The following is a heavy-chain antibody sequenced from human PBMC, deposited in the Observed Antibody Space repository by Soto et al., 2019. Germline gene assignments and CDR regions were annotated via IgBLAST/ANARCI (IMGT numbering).Heavy chain of an antibody. J-gene: IGHJ6*02. V-gene: IGHV3-48*03. CDR2: ISDTVGKI. CDR1: GFTFSSYE. Sequence: LRLSCAASGFTFSSYEMNWVRQAPGKGLEWVSYISDTVGKIKYADSVKGRFTISRDNAKNSVYLQMNSLTAEDTAVYYCARDGFHYYGLDVWGQGTPVTVSS. CDR3: ARDGFHYYGLDV. D-gene: IGHD5-12*01.